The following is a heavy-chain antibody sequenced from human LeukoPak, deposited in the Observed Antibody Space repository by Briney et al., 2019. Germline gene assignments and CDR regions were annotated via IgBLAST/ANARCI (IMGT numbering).Heavy chain of an antibody. CDR1: GGSISSHY. J-gene: IGHJ5*02. CDR2: IYYSGST. V-gene: IGHV4-59*11. Sequence: SETLSLTCTVSGGSISSHYWSWIRQPPGKGLEWIGYIYYSGSTNYNPSLKSRVTISVDTSKNQFSLKLSSVTAADTAVYYCARCIVVVPAAIQGDPNWFDPWGQGTLVTVSS. D-gene: IGHD2-2*02. CDR3: ARCIVVVPAAIQGDPNWFDP.